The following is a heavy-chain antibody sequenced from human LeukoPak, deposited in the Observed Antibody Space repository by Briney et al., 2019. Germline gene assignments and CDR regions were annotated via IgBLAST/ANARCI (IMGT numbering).Heavy chain of an antibody. V-gene: IGHV5-51*01. Sequence: GESLRISCKGSGYSFTNYWIGWVRQMPGKGLEWMGIIYPGDSDTRYSPSFQGQVTISADKSISTAYLQWSSLKASDTAMYYCARRTYYYDSSAYFDYWGQGTLVTVSS. D-gene: IGHD3-22*01. CDR3: ARRTYYYDSSAYFDY. CDR2: IYPGDSDT. CDR1: GYSFTNYW. J-gene: IGHJ4*02.